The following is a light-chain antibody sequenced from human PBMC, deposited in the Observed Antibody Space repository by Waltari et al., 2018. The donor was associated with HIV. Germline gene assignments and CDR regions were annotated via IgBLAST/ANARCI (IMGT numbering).Light chain of an antibody. Sequence: SYELTQPPSVSVSPGQTARITCSGDALPKQYAYWYPQKAGQAPVLGIYKDSERTSGIPERFSGSSSGTTVTLTISGVQAEDEADYYCQSADCSATYAEVFGGGTKLTVL. CDR2: KDS. J-gene: IGLJ3*02. CDR1: ALPKQY. V-gene: IGLV3-25*03. CDR3: QSADCSATYAEV.